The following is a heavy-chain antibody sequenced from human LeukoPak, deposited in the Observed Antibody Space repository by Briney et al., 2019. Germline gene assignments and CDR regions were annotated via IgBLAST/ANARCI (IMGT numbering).Heavy chain of an antibody. V-gene: IGHV3-53*01. J-gene: IGHJ6*03. CDR2: IYSGGST. Sequence: GGSLRLSCAASGFTVSSNYMSWVRQAPGKGLGWVSVIYSGGSTYYADSVKGRFTISRDNSKNTLYLQMSSLRAEDTAVYYCARGRGIAVAGPMDVWGKGTTVTISS. D-gene: IGHD6-19*01. CDR3: ARGRGIAVAGPMDV. CDR1: GFTVSSNY.